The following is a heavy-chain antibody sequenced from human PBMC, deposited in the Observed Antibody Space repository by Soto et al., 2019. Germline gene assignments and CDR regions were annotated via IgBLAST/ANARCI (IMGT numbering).Heavy chain of an antibody. CDR2: ISYDGSNK. V-gene: IGHV3-30-3*01. D-gene: IGHD3-10*01. J-gene: IGHJ5*02. CDR1: GFTFSSYA. CDR3: ARDRVTMVRGVIITNWFDP. Sequence: QVQLVETGGGVVQPGRSLRLSCAASGFTFSSYAMHWVRQAPGKGLEWGAVISYDGSNKYYADSVKGRFTISRDNSKNTLYLQMNSLRAEDTAVYYCARDRVTMVRGVIITNWFDPWGQGTLVTVSS.